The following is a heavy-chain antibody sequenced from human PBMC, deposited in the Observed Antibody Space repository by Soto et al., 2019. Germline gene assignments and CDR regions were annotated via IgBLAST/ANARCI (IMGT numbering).Heavy chain of an antibody. D-gene: IGHD3-10*01. Sequence: EVQLVESGGGLVQPGGSLRLSCAASGFTFSSYSMNWVRQAPGKGLEWVSYISSSSSTIYYADSVKGRFTISRDNAKNSLYLQMNSLRDEDTAVYYCARWGTSGSGSCLDYLGQGTLVTVSS. V-gene: IGHV3-48*02. J-gene: IGHJ4*02. CDR3: ARWGTSGSGSCLDY. CDR1: GFTFSSYS. CDR2: ISSSSSTI.